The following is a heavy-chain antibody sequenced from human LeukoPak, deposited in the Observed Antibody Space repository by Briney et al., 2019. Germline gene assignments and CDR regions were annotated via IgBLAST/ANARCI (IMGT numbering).Heavy chain of an antibody. CDR2: ISADGGSA. Sequence: GGSLRLSCVVSGINFADYAMHWVRQPPGKGLEWVSLISADGGSAFSADSVKGRFSISRDNSKNSLYLQMNSLRSEDTAMYYCAKESGKFDYWGQGTLVAVSS. CDR3: AKESGKFDY. V-gene: IGHV3-43*02. CDR1: GINFADYA. J-gene: IGHJ4*02.